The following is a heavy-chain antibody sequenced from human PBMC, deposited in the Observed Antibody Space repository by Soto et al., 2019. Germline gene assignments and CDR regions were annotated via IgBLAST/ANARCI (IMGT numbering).Heavy chain of an antibody. CDR3: ARQVVTRGENYSNLDY. CDR1: GGSFSGYY. D-gene: IGHD4-4*01. J-gene: IGHJ4*02. CDR2: INHSGST. Sequence: SETLSLTCAVYGGSFSGYYWSWIRQPPGKGLEWIGEINHSGSTNYNPSLKSRVTISVDTSKNQFSLKLSSVTAADTAVYYCARQVVTRGENYSNLDYWGQGTLVTVSS. V-gene: IGHV4-34*01.